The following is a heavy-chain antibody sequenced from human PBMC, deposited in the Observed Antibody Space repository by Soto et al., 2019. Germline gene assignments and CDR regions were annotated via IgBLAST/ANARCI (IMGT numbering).Heavy chain of an antibody. V-gene: IGHV1-69*13. J-gene: IGHJ6*02. CDR1: GGTFSSCA. CDR2: IIPIFGTA. CDR3: ARYEVRGTAMATGGMDV. Sequence: GASVKISCKASGGTFSSCAISCVRQAPGQGLEWMGGIIPIFGTANYAQKFQGRVTITADESTSTAYMELSSLRSEDTAVYYCARYEVRGTAMATGGMDVWGQGTTVTVSS. D-gene: IGHD5-18*01.